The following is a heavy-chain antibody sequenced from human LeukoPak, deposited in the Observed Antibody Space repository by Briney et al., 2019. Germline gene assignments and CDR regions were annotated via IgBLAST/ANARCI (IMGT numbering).Heavy chain of an antibody. CDR3: ARDQNPGGYCSSTSCYVNAFDI. J-gene: IGHJ3*02. Sequence: GGSLRLSCAASGFTFDDYGMSWVRQAPGEGREWVYGNDWNGGSTGYADPVKGRFTISRDNSKNTLYLQMNSLRAEDTAVYYCARDQNPGGYCSSTSCYVNAFDIWGQGTMVTVSS. CDR2: NDWNGGST. V-gene: IGHV3-20*04. D-gene: IGHD2-2*01. CDR1: GFTFDDYG.